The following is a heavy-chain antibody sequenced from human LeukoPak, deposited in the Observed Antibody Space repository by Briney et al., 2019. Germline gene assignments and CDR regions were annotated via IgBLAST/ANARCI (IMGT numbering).Heavy chain of an antibody. CDR3: ARAASNHRWLQYVYYYYGMDV. J-gene: IGHJ6*02. Sequence: GASVKVSCMASGYTFTGYYMHWVRQAPGQGLEWMGWINPNSGGTNYAQKFQGWVTMTRDTSISTAYMELSRLRSDDTAVYYCARAASNHRWLQYVYYYYGMDVWGQGTTVTVSS. CDR1: GYTFTGYY. D-gene: IGHD5-24*01. CDR2: INPNSGGT. V-gene: IGHV1-2*04.